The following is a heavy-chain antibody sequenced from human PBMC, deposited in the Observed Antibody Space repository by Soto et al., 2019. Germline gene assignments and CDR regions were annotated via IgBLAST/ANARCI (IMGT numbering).Heavy chain of an antibody. CDR3: ARGDATKIVVTTYYGMDV. CDR1: GGSLSNYG. J-gene: IGHJ6*02. Sequence: VQLVQSGAEVKKPGSSVKVSCKASGGSLSNYGISWVRQAPGQGLEWMGGIIPVFGTANYAQKFQGRVTITADESTSIVYMDVTSLTSEDTAVYYCARGDATKIVVTTYYGMDVWGQGTTVTVSS. CDR2: IIPVFGTA. D-gene: IGHD4-17*01. V-gene: IGHV1-69*12.